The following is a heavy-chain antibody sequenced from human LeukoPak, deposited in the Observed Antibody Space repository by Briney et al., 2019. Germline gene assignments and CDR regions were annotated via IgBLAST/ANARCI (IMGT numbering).Heavy chain of an antibody. CDR2: IKQDGSEK. CDR1: GFTFSSYW. V-gene: IGHV3-7*04. D-gene: IGHD6-19*01. Sequence: GSLRLSCAASGFTFSSYWMNWVRQAPGKGPEWVANIKQDGSEKYYVDSVKGRFTISRDNAENSLYLQMNSLRAEDTAVYYCARGMAVAANWFDPWGQGTLVTVSS. J-gene: IGHJ5*02. CDR3: ARGMAVAANWFDP.